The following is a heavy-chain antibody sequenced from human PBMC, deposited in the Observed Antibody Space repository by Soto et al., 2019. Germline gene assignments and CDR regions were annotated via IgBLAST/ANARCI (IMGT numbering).Heavy chain of an antibody. CDR2: VGSYSGNT. D-gene: IGHD3-22*01. Sequence: QVQLVQSGAEVKKPGASVKVSCKASGSLFPTDGFSWMRQAPGQGLEWMGWVGSYSGNTDYAHKFRDRVTMTRDTSTNTAYMELRSLRSDDTAVYYCARTYYDKSGAWYYFDFWGQGTLVTVSS. J-gene: IGHJ4*02. CDR3: ARTYYDKSGAWYYFDF. V-gene: IGHV1-18*01. CDR1: GSLFPTDG.